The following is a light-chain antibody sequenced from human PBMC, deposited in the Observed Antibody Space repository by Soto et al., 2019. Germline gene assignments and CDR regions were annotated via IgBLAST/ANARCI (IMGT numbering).Light chain of an antibody. CDR2: GAS. CDR1: QSVSSSY. J-gene: IGKJ4*01. CDR3: QQYGSSSFT. Sequence: EFVLTQSPGTLSLSPGERATLSCRASQSVSSSYLAWYQQKPGQAPRLLIYGASSRATGIPDRFSGSGSGTDFTLTISRLEPEDFAVYYCQQYGSSSFTFGGGTKVEIK. V-gene: IGKV3-20*01.